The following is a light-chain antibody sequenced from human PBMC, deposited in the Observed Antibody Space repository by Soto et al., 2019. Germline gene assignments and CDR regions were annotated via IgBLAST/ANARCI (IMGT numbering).Light chain of an antibody. CDR2: DAS. CDR3: QHYVNRPPGYT. V-gene: IGKV1-33*01. Sequence: DIQMTQSPSSLSASVGDRVTITCQASQGISNYLNWYQQKPGKAPKLLIYDASNLKTGVPSRFSGSGSGTEFTFTITSLQPEDIAISYCQHYVNRPPGYTFGQGTKLEIK. J-gene: IGKJ2*01. CDR1: QGISNY.